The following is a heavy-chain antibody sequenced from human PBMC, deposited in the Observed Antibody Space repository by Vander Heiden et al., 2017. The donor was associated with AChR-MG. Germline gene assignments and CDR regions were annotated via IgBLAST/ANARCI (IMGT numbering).Heavy chain of an antibody. D-gene: IGHD1-26*01. V-gene: IGHV4-38-2*01. J-gene: IGHJ3*02. Sequence: QVQLQESGPGLVKPSETLSPTCAVPGYSISSGYYWGWIRQPPGKGLEWIGSIYHSGSTYYNPSLKSRVTISVDTSKNQFSLKLSSVTAADTAVYYCARVWAGSFDIWGQGTMVTVSS. CDR2: IYHSGST. CDR3: ARVWAGSFDI. CDR1: GYSISSGYY.